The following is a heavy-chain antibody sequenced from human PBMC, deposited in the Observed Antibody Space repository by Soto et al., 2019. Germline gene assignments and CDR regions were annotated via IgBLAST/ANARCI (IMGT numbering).Heavy chain of an antibody. CDR1: GGTFGSYA. CDR2: IIPIPGTA. Sequence: QVQLVQSGAEVKKPGSSVNVSCKASGGTFGSYAISWVRQAPGQGLEWMGGIIPIPGTANYEQKFQGRVTIAADESTSTAYMELSSLRSEDTAVYYCARSQGSSTSLEIYYYYYYGMDVWGQGTTVTVSS. D-gene: IGHD2-2*01. J-gene: IGHJ6*02. CDR3: ARSQGSSTSLEIYYYYYYGMDV. V-gene: IGHV1-69*01.